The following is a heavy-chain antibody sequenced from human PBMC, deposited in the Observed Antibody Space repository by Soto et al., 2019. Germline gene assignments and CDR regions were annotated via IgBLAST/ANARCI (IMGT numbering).Heavy chain of an antibody. J-gene: IGHJ4*02. D-gene: IGHD6-13*01. CDR2: IIPILGIT. Sequence: VASVKVSCKASGYTFTGYYMHWVRQAPGQGLEWMGRIIPILGITNYAQKFQGRVTITADKSTSTAYMELSSLRSEDTAVYYCAKIAAAGYPPNFDYWGQGTLVTVSS. V-gene: IGHV1-69*02. CDR3: AKIAAAGYPPNFDY. CDR1: GYTFTGYY.